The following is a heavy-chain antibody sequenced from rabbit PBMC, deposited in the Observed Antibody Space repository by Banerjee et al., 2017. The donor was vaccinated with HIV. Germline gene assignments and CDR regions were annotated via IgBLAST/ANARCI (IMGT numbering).Heavy chain of an antibody. V-gene: IGHV1S45*01. Sequence: QEQLEESGGDLVKPGASLTLTCTASGFSLSDNYVMCWVRQAPGKGLEWIACIYAGSSGTTYYASWAKGRFTISKTSSTTVTLQMTSLTVADTATYFCARDEQASGGYVFNLWGPGTLVTVS. J-gene: IGHJ4*01. D-gene: IGHD1-1*01. CDR1: GFSLSDNYV. CDR3: ARDEQASGGYVFNL. CDR2: IYAGSSGTT.